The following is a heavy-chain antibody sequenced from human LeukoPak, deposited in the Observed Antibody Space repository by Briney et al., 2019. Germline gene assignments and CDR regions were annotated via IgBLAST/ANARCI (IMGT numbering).Heavy chain of an antibody. CDR2: INPSGGST. J-gene: IGHJ6*03. D-gene: IGHD5-18*01. Sequence: GASVKVSCXASGYTFTSYYMHWVRQAPGQGLEWMGIINPSGGSTSYAQKFQGRVTMTRDTSTSTVYMELSSLRSEDTAVYYCARGSYGALYYYYYMDVWGKGTTVTVSS. CDR1: GYTFTSYY. CDR3: ARGSYGALYYYYYMDV. V-gene: IGHV1-46*01.